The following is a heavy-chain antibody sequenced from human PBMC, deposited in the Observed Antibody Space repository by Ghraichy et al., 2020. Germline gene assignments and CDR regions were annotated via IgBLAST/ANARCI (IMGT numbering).Heavy chain of an antibody. V-gene: IGHV4-59*01. Sequence: SETLSLTCTVSGGSISSYYWSWIRQPPGKGLEWIGYISYSGSTNFSPSLKSRVTISIDTSKHQFSLKLSSVTAADTAVYYCARASGNDWYFLDYWGQGTLVTVSS. CDR2: ISYSGST. D-gene: IGHD6-19*01. CDR1: GGSISSYY. CDR3: ARASGNDWYFLDY. J-gene: IGHJ4*02.